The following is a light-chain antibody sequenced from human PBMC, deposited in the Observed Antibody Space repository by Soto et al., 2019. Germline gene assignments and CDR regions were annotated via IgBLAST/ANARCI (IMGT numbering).Light chain of an antibody. CDR1: QSISSW. J-gene: IGKJ2*01. CDR2: KAS. V-gene: IGKV1-5*03. CDR3: QQYNSYSYT. Sequence: DIQMTQSPSTLSASVGDRVTITCRASQSISSWLAWYQQKPGKAPKLLIFKASSLERGVPSRFSGSGSETELTLTISSLQPDDFATYYCQQYNSYSYTFGQGTKLEIK.